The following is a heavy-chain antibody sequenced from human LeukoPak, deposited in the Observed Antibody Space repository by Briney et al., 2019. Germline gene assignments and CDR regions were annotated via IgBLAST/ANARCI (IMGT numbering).Heavy chain of an antibody. CDR3: ARAYDYWFDP. Sequence: PSETLSLTCTGSGCSSSSYYWSWIRQPPGKGLEWIGYIYYSGSTNYNPSLKSRVTISVDTSKNQFSLKLSSVTAADTAVYYCARAYDYWFDPWGQGALVTVSS. V-gene: IGHV4-59*01. D-gene: IGHD3-3*01. CDR2: IYYSGST. CDR1: GCSSSSYY. J-gene: IGHJ5*02.